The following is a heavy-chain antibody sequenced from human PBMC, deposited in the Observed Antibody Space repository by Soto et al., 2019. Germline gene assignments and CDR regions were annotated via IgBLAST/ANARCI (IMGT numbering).Heavy chain of an antibody. Sequence: SSSSYYWGWVRQMPGKGLDWMGIIYPGDSDTRYTPSFQGQVIMSVDKSINTAYLQWRSLKASDTAMYYCVRVFEGIWGQGTLVTVSS. CDR3: VRVFEGI. J-gene: IGHJ4*02. CDR2: IYPGDSDT. CDR1: SSSSYY. V-gene: IGHV5-51*01.